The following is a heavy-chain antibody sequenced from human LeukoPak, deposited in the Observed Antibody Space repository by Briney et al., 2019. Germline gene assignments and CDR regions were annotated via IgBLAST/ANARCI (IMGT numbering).Heavy chain of an antibody. CDR2: VYMGGTT. J-gene: IGHJ4*02. Sequence: GGSLRPSCAASGFTVSTNYMNWVRQAPGKGLEWVSVVYMGGTTYYADSVKGRLTISRDITKNTIYLQMNNLRAEDTAVYYCARGLLRDGYTYSYSFDYWGQGTLVTVSS. V-gene: IGHV3-66*01. CDR1: GFTVSTNY. D-gene: IGHD5-18*01. CDR3: ARGLLRDGYTYSYSFDY.